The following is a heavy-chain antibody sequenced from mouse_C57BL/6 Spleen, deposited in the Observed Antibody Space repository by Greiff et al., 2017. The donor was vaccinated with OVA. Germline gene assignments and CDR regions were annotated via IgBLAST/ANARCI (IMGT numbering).Heavy chain of an antibody. CDR2: ISSGSSTI. V-gene: IGHV5-17*01. CDR1: GFTFSDYG. Sequence: EVQVVESGGGLVKPGGSLKLSCAASGFTFSDYGMHWVRQAPEKGLEWVAYISSGSSTIYYADTVKGRFTIARDNAKNTLFLQMTSLRSEDTAMYYCARPGMGYFDVWGTGTTVTVSS. J-gene: IGHJ1*03. CDR3: ARPGMGYFDV. D-gene: IGHD2-3*01.